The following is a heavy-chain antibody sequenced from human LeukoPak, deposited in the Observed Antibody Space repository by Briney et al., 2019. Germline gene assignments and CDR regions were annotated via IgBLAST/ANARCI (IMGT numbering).Heavy chain of an antibody. Sequence: PSETLSLTCTVSAGSISSGDYYWTWIRQHPGRGLEWIGHVSYGGNTDYNTSLKSRVTISLDPSKNQFSLKLSSVTAADTAVYYCASFTNTNYGIYYFDYWGQGTLVTVSS. CDR2: VSYGGNT. CDR1: AGSISSGDYY. D-gene: IGHD4-11*01. CDR3: ASFTNTNYGIYYFDY. J-gene: IGHJ4*02. V-gene: IGHV4-31*03.